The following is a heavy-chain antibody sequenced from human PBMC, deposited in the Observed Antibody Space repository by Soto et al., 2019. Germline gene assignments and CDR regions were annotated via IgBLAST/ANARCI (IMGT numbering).Heavy chain of an antibody. CDR3: ARSQSLYRFLAPMDV. CDR1: GGSFSGYY. D-gene: IGHD3-3*01. CDR2: VRDSGST. Sequence: SETLSLTCNVSGGSFSGYYWGWIRQSPGKGLEWIGEVRDSGSTNYNPSLKSRVSMSIDVSKDQLALQVTSVTAADTAVYYCARSQSLYRFLAPMDVWGQGTTVTVSS. J-gene: IGHJ6*02. V-gene: IGHV4-34*01.